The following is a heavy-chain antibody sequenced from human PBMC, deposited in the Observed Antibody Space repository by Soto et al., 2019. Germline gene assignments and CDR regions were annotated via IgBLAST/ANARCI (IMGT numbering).Heavy chain of an antibody. J-gene: IGHJ6*02. CDR2: IYYSGST. Sequence: SETLYLTCTVYGCSISSSSYYWGWIRQPPGKRLEWIGSIYYSGSTYYNQSLKSRVTISVDTSKNQFSLKLSSVTAADTAVYYCARTYYDFWSGYYTYYYYGMDVWGQGTTVS. V-gene: IGHV4-39*01. CDR1: GCSISSSSYY. CDR3: ARTYYDFWSGYYTYYYYGMDV. D-gene: IGHD3-3*01.